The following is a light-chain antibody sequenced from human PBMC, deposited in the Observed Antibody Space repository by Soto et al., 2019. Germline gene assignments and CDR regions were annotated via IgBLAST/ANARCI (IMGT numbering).Light chain of an antibody. CDR3: NSYTISGTYV. V-gene: IGLV2-18*02. CDR1: SSDIGSNNG. Sequence: QSALTQPPSVSGSPGQSVTISCTGTSSDIGSNNGVSWYQQPPGTAPKLILYEGSTRPSGVPDRFSGSKSGNTASLTISGLQAEDEAVYYCNSYTISGTYVFGTGTKLTVL. J-gene: IGLJ1*01. CDR2: EGS.